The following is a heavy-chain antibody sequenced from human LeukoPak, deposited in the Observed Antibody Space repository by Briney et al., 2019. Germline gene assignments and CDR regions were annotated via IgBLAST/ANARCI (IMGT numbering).Heavy chain of an antibody. CDR1: GFTFSDYG. Sequence: GGTLRLSCAASGFTFSDYGMSWVRQAQGKGLEWVSTIGGRGGSTYYAGSVKGRFTISRDNSKNTLYLQMNSLRAEDTAVYYCAKQGRDWLRDYYYYMDVWGKGTTVTISS. CDR2: IGGRGGST. V-gene: IGHV3-23*01. CDR3: AKQGRDWLRDYYYYMDV. J-gene: IGHJ6*03. D-gene: IGHD3-9*01.